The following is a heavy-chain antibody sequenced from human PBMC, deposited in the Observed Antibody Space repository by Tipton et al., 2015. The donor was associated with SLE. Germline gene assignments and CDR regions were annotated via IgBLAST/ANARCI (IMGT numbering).Heavy chain of an antibody. V-gene: IGHV4-34*01. CDR2: INHSGST. CDR3: ARRGAYSSSWYVAYYYYMDV. D-gene: IGHD6-13*01. J-gene: IGHJ6*03. Sequence: GLVKPSETLSLTCAVYGGSFSGYYWSWIRQPPGKGLEWIAEINHSGSTNYNPSPKSRVTISVDTSKNQFSLKLTSVTAADTAMYYCARRGAYSSSWYVAYYYYMDVWGKGTTVTVSS. CDR1: GGSFSGYY.